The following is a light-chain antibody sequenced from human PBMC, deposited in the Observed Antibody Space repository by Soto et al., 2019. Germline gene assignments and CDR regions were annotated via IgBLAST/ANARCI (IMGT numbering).Light chain of an antibody. CDR3: QTWGTGIEV. Sequence: QLVLTQSPSASASLGASVKLTCTLSSGHSRYTIAWHQQQPEKGPRYLMTLNSDGSHSKGDGIPDRFSGSSSGAERYLSISSLQSEDEADYYCQTWGTGIEVFGGGTKVTVL. CDR2: LNSDGSH. V-gene: IGLV4-69*01. J-gene: IGLJ3*02. CDR1: SGHSRYT.